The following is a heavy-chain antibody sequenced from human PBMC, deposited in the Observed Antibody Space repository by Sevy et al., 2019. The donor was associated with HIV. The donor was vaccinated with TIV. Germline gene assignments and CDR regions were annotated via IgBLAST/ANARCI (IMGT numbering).Heavy chain of an antibody. J-gene: IGHJ1*01. Sequence: GGSLRLSCAASGFTFSSYGMHWVRQAPGKGLEWVAVIWYDGSNKYYADSVKGRFTISRDNSKNTLYLQMNSLRAGDTAGYYCARGYGGGAAAGTLYFQHWGQGTLVTVSS. D-gene: IGHD6-13*01. CDR2: IWYDGSNK. CDR1: GFTFSSYG. CDR3: ARGYGGGAAAGTLYFQH. V-gene: IGHV3-33*01.